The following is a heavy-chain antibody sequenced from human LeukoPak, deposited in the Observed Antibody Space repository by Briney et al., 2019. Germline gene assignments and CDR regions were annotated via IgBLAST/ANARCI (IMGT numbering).Heavy chain of an antibody. Sequence: ASVKVSCKVSGYTLTEVSMHWVRQAPGQGLEWMGWISGYNGNTNYAQKFQGRVTMTTDTSTSTAYMELRSLRSDDTAVYYCARQIVVVPKNWFDPWGQGTLVTVSS. J-gene: IGHJ5*02. CDR3: ARQIVVVPKNWFDP. V-gene: IGHV1-18*01. CDR1: GYTLTEVS. CDR2: ISGYNGNT. D-gene: IGHD2-2*01.